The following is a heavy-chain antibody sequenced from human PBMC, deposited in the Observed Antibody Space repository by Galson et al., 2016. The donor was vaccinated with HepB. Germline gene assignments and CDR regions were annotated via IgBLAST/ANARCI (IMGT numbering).Heavy chain of an antibody. J-gene: IGHJ4*02. CDR3: TCGRSPGAY. CDR1: GFTVSNNY. CDR2: IYSGGST. V-gene: IGHV3-53*01. Sequence: SLRLSCAASGFTVSNNYMSWVRQAPGNGLEWVSLIYSGGSTSYADSVKGRFTISRDHFKNTLYLQMNSLRAEDTAVYFCTCGRSPGAYWGQGTLVTVSS. D-gene: IGHD3-16*02.